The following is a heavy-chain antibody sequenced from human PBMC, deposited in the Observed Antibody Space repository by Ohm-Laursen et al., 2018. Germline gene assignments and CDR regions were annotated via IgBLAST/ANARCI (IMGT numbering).Heavy chain of an antibody. Sequence: PGTLSLTCTVSGASFSGYYWNWIRQPPGKGLEWIGYIYSSGSTKYNPSIRSRVTMSADTSKNQFSLRLTSVTAADTAVYFCARGGGYDANSGSTYYYGLDVWGQGTTVTVSS. V-gene: IGHV4-59*01. J-gene: IGHJ6*02. CDR3: ARGGGYDANSGSTYYYGLDV. D-gene: IGHD5-12*01. CDR2: IYSSGST. CDR1: GASFSGYY.